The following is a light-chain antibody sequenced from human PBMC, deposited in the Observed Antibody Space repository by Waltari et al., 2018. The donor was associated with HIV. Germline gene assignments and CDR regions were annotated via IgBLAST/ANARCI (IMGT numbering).Light chain of an antibody. CDR1: QSISSY. CDR3: QQSYSTPRT. Sequence: DIQMTQSPSSLCASVGDRVTITFRASQSISSYFTWYQLRPGKAHTHLIYAASTLQSGVPSRFSGSESGTDFTLTISSLQPEDFATYYCQQSYSTPRTFGQGTKLEIK. J-gene: IGKJ2*02. V-gene: IGKV1-39*01. CDR2: AAS.